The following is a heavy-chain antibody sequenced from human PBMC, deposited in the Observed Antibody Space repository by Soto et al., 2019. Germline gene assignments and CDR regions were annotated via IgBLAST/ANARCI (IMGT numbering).Heavy chain of an antibody. J-gene: IGHJ6*03. CDR1: GGSISSTSYY. CDR3: ARHPSSSWAYYHYMDV. D-gene: IGHD6-13*01. V-gene: IGHV4-39*01. Sequence: PSETLSLTCTVSGGSISSTSYYWGWIRQPPGKGLEWIGSVYYSGSTYYTPSLKSRVTISVHTSNNQFSLNLSSVTAADTALYYCARHPSSSWAYYHYMDVWGKGTTVTVSS. CDR2: VYYSGST.